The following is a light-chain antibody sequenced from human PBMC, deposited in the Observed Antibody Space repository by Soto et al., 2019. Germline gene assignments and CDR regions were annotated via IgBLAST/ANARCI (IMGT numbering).Light chain of an antibody. CDR2: DAS. Sequence: DIQMTQSPSTLSASVGDRVTITCRASQSISGRVAWYQQKPGKAPKLLIYDASNLESGVPSRFSGSGSGTEFTLTIRSLQPDDFATYYCQQCISWPLTFGGGTKVEIK. J-gene: IGKJ4*01. CDR3: QQCISWPLT. CDR1: QSISGR. V-gene: IGKV1-5*01.